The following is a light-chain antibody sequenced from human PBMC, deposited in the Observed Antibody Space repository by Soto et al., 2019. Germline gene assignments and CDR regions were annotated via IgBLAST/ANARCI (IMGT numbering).Light chain of an antibody. J-gene: IGLJ1*01. CDR1: NIGAYR. V-gene: IGLV3-21*04. Sequence: SSELTQPPSVSVAPGKTARITCGGNNIGAYRVHWYQQKPGQAPVLVIFYDSDRPSGIPGRFSGSNSGNTATLTISGVEAGDEADYYCQVGDSGGVFGPGTKLTVL. CDR3: QVGDSGGV. CDR2: YDS.